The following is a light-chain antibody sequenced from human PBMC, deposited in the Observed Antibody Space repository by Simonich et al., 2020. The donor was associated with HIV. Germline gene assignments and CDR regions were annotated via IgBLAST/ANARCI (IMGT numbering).Light chain of an antibody. CDR1: QSVLYSYNNKNY. CDR2: WAS. V-gene: IGKV4-1*01. Sequence: DIVMTQSPDSLAVSLGERATINCKSSQSVLYSYNNKNYLAWFQQKPGQPPKLLIYWASTRESGVPDRFSGSGSGTDFTLTISSLQAEDVAVYSTPLTFGGGTKVEIK. CDR3: PLT. J-gene: IGKJ4*01.